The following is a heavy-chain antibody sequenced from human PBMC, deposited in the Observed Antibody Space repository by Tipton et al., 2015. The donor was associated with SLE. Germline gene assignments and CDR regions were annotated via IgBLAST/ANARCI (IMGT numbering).Heavy chain of an antibody. Sequence: TLSLTCTVSGVSISDHYWTWIRQPPGKGLEWLAYVFYSGSSNFNRAHYNPSLMSRVTISVDTSKNQFSLHLTSVTSADTAVYYCARDAGYYYVTWSQGTLVTVSS. CDR1: GVSISDHY. V-gene: IGHV4-59*11. CDR3: ARDAGYYYVT. D-gene: IGHD3-16*01. CDR2: VFYSGSS. J-gene: IGHJ4*02.